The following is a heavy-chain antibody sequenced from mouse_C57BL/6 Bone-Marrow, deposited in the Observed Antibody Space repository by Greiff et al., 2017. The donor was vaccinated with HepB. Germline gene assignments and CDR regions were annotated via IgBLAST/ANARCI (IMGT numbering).Heavy chain of an antibody. D-gene: IGHD2-4*01. CDR1: GYTFTSYT. V-gene: IGHV1-4*01. CDR3: ARPYDYDGGAWFAY. Sequence: VKLQQSGAELARPGASVKMSCKASGYTFTSYTMHWVKQRPGQGLEWIGYIYPSSGYTKYNQKFKDKATLTADKSSSTAYMQLSSLTSEDSAVYYCARPYDYDGGAWFAYWGQGTLVTVSA. J-gene: IGHJ3*01. CDR2: IYPSSGYT.